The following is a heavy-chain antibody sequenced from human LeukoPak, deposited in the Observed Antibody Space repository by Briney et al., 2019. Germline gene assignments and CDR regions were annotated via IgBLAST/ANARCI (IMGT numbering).Heavy chain of an antibody. CDR1: GFTFSDYY. CDR3: ARVPYSSGWYYYYYYYMDV. Sequence: GGSLRLSCVASGFTFSDYYMSWIRQAPGKGLEWVSYISSSGSTIYYADSVKGRFTISRDNAKNSLYLQMNSLRAEDTAVYYCARVPYSSGWYYYYYYYMDVWGKGTTVTVSS. J-gene: IGHJ6*03. V-gene: IGHV3-11*01. CDR2: ISSSGSTI. D-gene: IGHD6-19*01.